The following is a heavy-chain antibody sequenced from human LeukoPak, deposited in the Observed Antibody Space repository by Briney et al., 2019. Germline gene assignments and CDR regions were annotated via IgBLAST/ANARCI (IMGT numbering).Heavy chain of an antibody. V-gene: IGHV3-33*06. Sequence: GGSLRLSCAASGFTFNSYGMHWVRQAPGKGLEWVAVIWYDGSNKYYADSVKGRFTISRDNSKNTLYLQMNSLRAEDTAVYYCAKEGGYSYGYPRGYFDYWGQGTLVTVSS. CDR1: GFTFNSYG. CDR2: IWYDGSNK. CDR3: AKEGGYSYGYPRGYFDY. J-gene: IGHJ4*02. D-gene: IGHD5-18*01.